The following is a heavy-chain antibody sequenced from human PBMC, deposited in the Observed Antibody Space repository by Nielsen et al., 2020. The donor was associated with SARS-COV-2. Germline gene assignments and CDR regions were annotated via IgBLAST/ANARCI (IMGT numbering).Heavy chain of an antibody. V-gene: IGHV3-53*01. CDR3: ARGYCTNGVCYTALGGGMDV. D-gene: IGHD2-8*01. Sequence: VRQAPGKGLEWVSVIYSGGSTYYADSVKGRFTISRDNSKNTLYLQMNSLRAEDTAVYYCARGYCTNGVCYTALGGGMDVWGQGTTVTVSS. CDR2: IYSGGST. J-gene: IGHJ6*02.